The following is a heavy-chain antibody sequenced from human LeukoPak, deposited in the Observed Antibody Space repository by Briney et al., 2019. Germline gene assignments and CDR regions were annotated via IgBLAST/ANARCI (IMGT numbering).Heavy chain of an antibody. J-gene: IGHJ4*02. CDR2: IWYDGSNE. D-gene: IGHD2-2*01. Sequence: GGSLRLSCAASGFTFSSYGMNWVRQAPGKGLEWVAVIWYDGSNEYYADSVEGRFTISRDNSKNTLYLQINSLRAEDTAVYYCARSGYCSSTSCYWIDYWGQGTLVTVSS. CDR3: ARSGYCSSTSCYWIDY. V-gene: IGHV3-33*01. CDR1: GFTFSSYG.